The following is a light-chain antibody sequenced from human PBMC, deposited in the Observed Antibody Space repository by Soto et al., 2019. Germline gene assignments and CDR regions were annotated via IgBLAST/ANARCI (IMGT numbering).Light chain of an antibody. CDR1: QSISSW. V-gene: IGKV1-5*01. CDR2: DAS. CDR3: QQYNSYWT. Sequence: DIQMNQSPSTLSASVGDRVTITCRASQSISSWLAWYQQKPGKAPKLLIYDASSVESGVPSRFSGSGSGTEFTLTISSLQPDDFATYYCQQYNSYWTFGQGTKGGYQ. J-gene: IGKJ1*01.